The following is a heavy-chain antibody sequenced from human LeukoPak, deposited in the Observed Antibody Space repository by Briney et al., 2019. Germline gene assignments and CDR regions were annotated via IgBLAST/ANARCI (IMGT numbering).Heavy chain of an antibody. CDR1: GGSISSYY. CDR2: IYYSGST. CDR3: ARLGGTVTDY. D-gene: IGHD4-17*01. V-gene: IGHV4-59*01. J-gene: IGHJ4*02. Sequence: SETLSLTCTVSGGSISSYYWSWIRQPPGKGLEWIGYIYYSGSTNYNPSLKSRVTISVDTSKNQSSLKLSSVTAADTAVYYCARLGGTVTDYWGQGTLVTVSS.